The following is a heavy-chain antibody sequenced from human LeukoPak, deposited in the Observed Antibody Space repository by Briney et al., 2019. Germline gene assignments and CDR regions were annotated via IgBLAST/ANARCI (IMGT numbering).Heavy chain of an antibody. CDR2: INHSGST. CDR1: GGSFSGYY. Sequence: SETLSLTCAVYGGSFSGYYWSWIRQSPGKGLEWIGEINHSGSTNYNPSLKSRVTISVDTSRNQFSLEMSSVTAADTAVYYCASSSPWLNFDYWGQGTLVTVSS. CDR3: ASSSPWLNFDY. J-gene: IGHJ4*02. V-gene: IGHV4-34*01. D-gene: IGHD6-13*01.